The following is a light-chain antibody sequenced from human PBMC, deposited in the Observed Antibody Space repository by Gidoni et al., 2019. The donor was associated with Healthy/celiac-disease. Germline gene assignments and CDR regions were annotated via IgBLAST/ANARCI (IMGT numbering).Light chain of an antibody. CDR2: EVS. Sequence: QSALTQPSSALVSPGQSITISCTGTSSDVGCYNYVSWYQQHPGKAPKLMIYEVSNRPSGVSNRFSGSKSGNTASLTISGLQAEDEADYYCSSYTSSSTLGVFGTGTKVTVL. CDR3: SSYTSSSTLGV. CDR1: SSDVGCYNY. J-gene: IGLJ1*01. V-gene: IGLV2-14*01.